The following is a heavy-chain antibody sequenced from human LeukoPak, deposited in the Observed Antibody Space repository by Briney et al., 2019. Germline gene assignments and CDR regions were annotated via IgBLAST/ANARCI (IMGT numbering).Heavy chain of an antibody. Sequence: SETLSLTCAVYGGSFSGYYWSWIRQPPGKGLEWIGEINHSGSTNYNPSPKSRVTISVDTSKNQFSLKLSSVTAADTAVYYCARGDGNYDFWSGYSSPYFDYWGQGTLVTVSS. CDR2: INHSGST. D-gene: IGHD3-3*01. J-gene: IGHJ4*02. CDR3: ARGDGNYDFWSGYSSPYFDY. CDR1: GGSFSGYY. V-gene: IGHV4-34*01.